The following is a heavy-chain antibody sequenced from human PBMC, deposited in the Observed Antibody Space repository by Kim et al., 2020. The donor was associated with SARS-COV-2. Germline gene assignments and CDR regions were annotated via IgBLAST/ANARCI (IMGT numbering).Heavy chain of an antibody. Sequence: SETLSLTCTVSGGSISNYYWNWVRQPPGKGLEWIGYIYYSGSTNYKPSLKSRVTISVDTSKKEFSLKLSSVTAADTAVYYCARIGGSNYYYYGMDVWGQG. D-gene: IGHD3-10*01. J-gene: IGHJ6*02. V-gene: IGHV4-59*08. CDR3: ARIGGSNYYYYGMDV. CDR1: GGSISNYY. CDR2: IYYSGST.